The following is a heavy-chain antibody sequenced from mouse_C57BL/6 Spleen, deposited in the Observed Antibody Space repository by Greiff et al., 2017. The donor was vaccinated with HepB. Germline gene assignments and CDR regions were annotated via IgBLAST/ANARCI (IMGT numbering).Heavy chain of an antibody. V-gene: IGHV5-17*01. CDR1: GFTFSDYG. CDR2: ISSGSSTI. J-gene: IGHJ2*01. D-gene: IGHD1-1*01. CDR3: AKNYYGSSSHFDY. Sequence: DVMLVESGGGLVKPGGSLKLSCAASGFTFSDYGMHWVRQAPEKGLEWVAYISSGSSTIYCADTVKGRFTISRDNAKNTLFLQMTSLRSEDTAMYYCAKNYYGSSSHFDYWGQGTTLTVSS.